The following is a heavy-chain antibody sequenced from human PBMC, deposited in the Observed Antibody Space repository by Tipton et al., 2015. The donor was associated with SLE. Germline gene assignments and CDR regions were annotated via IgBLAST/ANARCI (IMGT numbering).Heavy chain of an antibody. Sequence: TLSLTCTVSGGSINTYFWSWIRQPPGKGLEWIGYVYGSGSTHYNPSLTSRVTMSVDTSKNQFSLKLNSVTAADTALYYCARGASSLDYWGLGTLVTVS. D-gene: IGHD6-6*01. CDR1: GGSINTYF. CDR3: ARGASSLDY. J-gene: IGHJ4*02. CDR2: VYGSGST. V-gene: IGHV4-59*01.